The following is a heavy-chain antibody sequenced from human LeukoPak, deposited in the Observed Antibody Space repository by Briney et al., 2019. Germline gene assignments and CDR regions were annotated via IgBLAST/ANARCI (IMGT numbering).Heavy chain of an antibody. CDR1: GGSISSGGYY. D-gene: IGHD3-22*01. V-gene: IGHV4-31*03. Sequence: PSETLSLTCTVSGGSISSGGYYWSWIRQHPGKCLEWIGYIYYSGSTYYNPSLKSRVTISVDTSKNQFSLKLSSVTAADTAVYYCARDRYYDSSGYEAFDIWGQGTMVTVSS. CDR3: ARDRYYDSSGYEAFDI. CDR2: IYYSGST. J-gene: IGHJ3*02.